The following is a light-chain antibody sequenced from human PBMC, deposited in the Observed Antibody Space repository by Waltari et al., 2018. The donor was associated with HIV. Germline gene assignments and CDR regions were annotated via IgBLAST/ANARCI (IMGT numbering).Light chain of an antibody. CDR3: SSYSSSTALVV. V-gene: IGLV2-14*03. Sequence: QSALTQPASVSGSPGQSITTSCTGTSRDVGGYKYVSCYQQHPGKAPTLMIFDVSNRPSGVSNRFSGSKSGNTASLTISGLQAEDEAHYFCSSYSSSTALVVFGGGTKVTVL. CDR2: DVS. CDR1: SRDVGGYKY. J-gene: IGLJ2*01.